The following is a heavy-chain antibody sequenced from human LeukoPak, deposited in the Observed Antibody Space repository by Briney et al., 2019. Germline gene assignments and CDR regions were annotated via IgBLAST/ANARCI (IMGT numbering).Heavy chain of an antibody. V-gene: IGHV3-9*01. Sequence: GGSLRLSCAASGFTFSSYSMNWVRQAPGMGLEWVSGISWNSGSIGYADSVKGRFTISRDNAKNSLYLQMNSLRAEDTALYYCAKGGIAVADPYWYFDLWGRGTLVTVSS. CDR2: ISWNSGSI. CDR1: GFTFSSYS. CDR3: AKGGIAVADPYWYFDL. D-gene: IGHD6-19*01. J-gene: IGHJ2*01.